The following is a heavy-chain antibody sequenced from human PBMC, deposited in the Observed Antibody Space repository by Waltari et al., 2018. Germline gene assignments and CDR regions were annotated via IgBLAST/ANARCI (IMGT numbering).Heavy chain of an antibody. V-gene: IGHV5-51*01. Sequence: EVQLVQSGAEVKKPGESLKISCKGSGYSFTSYWIGWVRQMPGKGLEWMGIIYPGDSDTRDSPSFQGQVTISADKSISTAYLQWSSLKASDTAMYYCARQSVVIIHEDPNWFDPWGQGTLVTVSS. CDR3: ARQSVVIIHEDPNWFDP. J-gene: IGHJ5*02. CDR1: GYSFTSYW. D-gene: IGHD3-3*01. CDR2: IYPGDSDT.